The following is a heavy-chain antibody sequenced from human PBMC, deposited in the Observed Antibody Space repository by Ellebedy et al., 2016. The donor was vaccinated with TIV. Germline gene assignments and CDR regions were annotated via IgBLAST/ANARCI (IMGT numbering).Heavy chain of an antibody. CDR1: GGSISSSSFY. CDR3: ARVLRGGRSGDYFDS. Sequence: MPSETLSLTCTVSGGSISSSSFYRGWIRQPPGKGLEWIGNIFYSGTTYYSPSLKSRVTMSVDTSKNQFSLNLSSVTAADTAVYYCARVLRGGRSGDYFDSWGQGTLVTVSS. V-gene: IGHV4-39*07. D-gene: IGHD1-1*01. CDR2: IFYSGTT. J-gene: IGHJ4*02.